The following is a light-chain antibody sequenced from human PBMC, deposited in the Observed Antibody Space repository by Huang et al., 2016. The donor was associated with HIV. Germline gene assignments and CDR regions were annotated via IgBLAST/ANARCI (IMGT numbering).Light chain of an antibody. V-gene: IGKV3-15*01. Sequence: EIVMTQSPATLSVSPGERAILSCRASQRIGTNLAWYRPKRGQAPSLLIYGASNRATCVPARFSGSGSGTDFTLTISSLQSEDFAVYYCQQYNNWPLYTFGQGSKLEIK. J-gene: IGKJ2*01. CDR2: GAS. CDR1: QRIGTN. CDR3: QQYNNWPLYT.